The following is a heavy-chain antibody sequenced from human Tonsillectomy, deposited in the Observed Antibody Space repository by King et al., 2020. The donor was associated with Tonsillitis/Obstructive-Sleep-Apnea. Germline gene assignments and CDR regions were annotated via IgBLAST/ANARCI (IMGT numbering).Heavy chain of an antibody. CDR3: TRDYYDSSGAFDS. D-gene: IGHD3-22*01. Sequence: QLVQSGGGLVQPGRSLRLSCTASGFTFGDCAMNWVRQAPGKGLEWVGFIRSNANGGTTESAASVKGRFSISRDDSKSIAYLQMNSLKNEDTALYYCTRDYYDSSGAFDSWGQGTLVTVSS. CDR1: GFTFGDCA. J-gene: IGHJ4*02. V-gene: IGHV3-49*04. CDR2: IRSNANGGTT.